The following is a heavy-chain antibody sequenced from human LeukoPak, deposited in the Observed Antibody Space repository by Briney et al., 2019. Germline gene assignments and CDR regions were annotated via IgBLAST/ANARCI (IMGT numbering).Heavy chain of an antibody. Sequence: PGGSLRLSCAASGFTFSSGAMTWVRQAPGKGLEWVSSISGSGATTYYADSVKGRFTISRDNSNNTVYLQMNSLRAEDTAVYYCAKDQSRVGASDPFDSWGQGMQVGVSS. V-gene: IGHV3-23*01. J-gene: IGHJ4*02. CDR2: ISGSGATT. CDR3: AKDQSRVGASDPFDS. CDR1: GFTFSSGA. D-gene: IGHD1-26*01.